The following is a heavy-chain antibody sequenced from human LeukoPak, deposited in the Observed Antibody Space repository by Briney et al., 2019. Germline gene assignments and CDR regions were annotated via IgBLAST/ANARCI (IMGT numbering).Heavy chain of an antibody. J-gene: IGHJ4*02. V-gene: IGHV3-7*01. Sequence: GGSLRLSCAASGFTFSSYWMSWVRQAPGKGLEWVANIKQDGSEKYYVDSVKGRFTISRDNSKNTLYLQMNSLRAEDTAVYYCAKVARGYCSSTSCYNFDYWGQGTLVTVSS. CDR2: IKQDGSEK. CDR1: GFTFSSYW. CDR3: AKVARGYCSSTSCYNFDY. D-gene: IGHD2-2*01.